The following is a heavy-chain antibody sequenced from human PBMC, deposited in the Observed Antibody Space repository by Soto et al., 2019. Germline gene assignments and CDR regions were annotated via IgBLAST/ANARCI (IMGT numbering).Heavy chain of an antibody. CDR1: GGSLNNNNYY. CDR2: IYYDGST. V-gene: IGHV4-39*01. D-gene: IGHD2-15*01. Sequence: SETLSLTCTVSGGSLNNNNYYWAWIRQPPGKALAWIASIYYDGSTYYNPSLKSRVTISVDTSKNQFSLRLRSVTAADTAIYYCARVVVAATRHTDFDSWGQGTLVTVSS. J-gene: IGHJ4*02. CDR3: ARVVVAATRHTDFDS.